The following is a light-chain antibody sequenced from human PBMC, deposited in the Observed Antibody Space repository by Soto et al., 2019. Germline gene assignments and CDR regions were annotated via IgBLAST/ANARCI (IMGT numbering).Light chain of an antibody. CDR2: AAS. J-gene: IGKJ3*01. Sequence: DIQMTQSPSSLSASVGDRVTITCRASQTIIRYLNWYQQKPGRAPNLLIYAASSLHTGVQSRFSASGSGTAFTITISSLQPEDSATYYCQQSYSTLFTFGPGTRVEIK. CDR1: QTIIRY. CDR3: QQSYSTLFT. V-gene: IGKV1-39*01.